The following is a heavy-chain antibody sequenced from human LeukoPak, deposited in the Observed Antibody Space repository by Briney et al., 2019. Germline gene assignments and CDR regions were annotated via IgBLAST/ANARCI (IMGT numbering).Heavy chain of an antibody. V-gene: IGHV3-7*01. J-gene: IGHJ4*02. CDR3: ARLRSSTSWREDY. Sequence: PGGSLRLSCAASGFTCSSYWMSWVRQAPGKGLEWVANIKQDGSEKYYVDSVKGRFTISRDNAKNSLYLQMNSLRAEDTAVYYCARLRSSTSWREDYWGQGTLVTVSS. CDR1: GFTCSSYW. CDR2: IKQDGSEK. D-gene: IGHD2-2*01.